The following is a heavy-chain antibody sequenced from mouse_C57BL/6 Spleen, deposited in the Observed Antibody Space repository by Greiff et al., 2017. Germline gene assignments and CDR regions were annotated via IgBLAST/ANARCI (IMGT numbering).Heavy chain of an antibody. D-gene: IGHD2-3*01. CDR1: GFTFSSYA. CDR2: ISSGGDYI. Sequence: DVMLVESGEGLVKPGGSLKLSCAASGFTFSSYAMSWVRQTPEKRLEWVAYISSGGDYIYYADTVKGRFTISRDNARNTLYLQMSSLKSEDTAMYYCTRGIYDGSYYFDYWGQGTTLTVSS. V-gene: IGHV5-9-1*02. CDR3: TRGIYDGSYYFDY. J-gene: IGHJ2*01.